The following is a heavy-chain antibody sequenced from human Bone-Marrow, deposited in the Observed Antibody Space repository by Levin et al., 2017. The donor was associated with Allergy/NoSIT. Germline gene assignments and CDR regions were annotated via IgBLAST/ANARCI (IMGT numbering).Heavy chain of an antibody. CDR2: IYPGDSDT. J-gene: IGHJ4*02. D-gene: IGHD1-14*01. CDR3: ARRPGPESSDFDS. Sequence: GESLKISCKGSGYSFSTYWIAWVRQMPGKGLEWMGFIYPGDSDTRYSPSFQGQVTISADKSISTAYVQWSSLKASDTAMYYCARRPGPESSDFDSWGQGTLVTVSS. V-gene: IGHV5-51*01. CDR1: GYSFSTYW.